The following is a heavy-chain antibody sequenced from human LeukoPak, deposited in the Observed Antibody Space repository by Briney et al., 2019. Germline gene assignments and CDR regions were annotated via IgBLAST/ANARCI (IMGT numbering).Heavy chain of an antibody. CDR1: GYTFTSYY. V-gene: IGHV1-46*01. CDR2: INPSGGST. J-gene: IGHJ3*02. CDR3: ARLRDYGDYRDAFDI. D-gene: IGHD4-17*01. Sequence: ASVKVSCKASGYTFTSYYMHWVRQAPGQGLEWMGIINPSGGSTNYAQKFQGRDTMTRDTSTSTVYMELSSLRSEDTATYYCARLRDYGDYRDAFDIWGQGTMVTVSS.